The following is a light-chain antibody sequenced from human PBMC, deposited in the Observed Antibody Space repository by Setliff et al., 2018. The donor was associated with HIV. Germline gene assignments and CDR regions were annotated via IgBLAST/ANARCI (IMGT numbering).Light chain of an antibody. V-gene: IGLV2-23*02. J-gene: IGLJ1*01. CDR1: SSDVGNSHL. CDR3: CSYSGSYILGV. Sequence: QSVLTQPASVSGSPGQSITISCTGTSSDVGNSHLVSWYQQHPGRVPKLIIYDISGRPPGISDRFSGSKSGNTASLTISGLQADDEATYYCCSYSGSYILGVFGTGTKGTVL. CDR2: DIS.